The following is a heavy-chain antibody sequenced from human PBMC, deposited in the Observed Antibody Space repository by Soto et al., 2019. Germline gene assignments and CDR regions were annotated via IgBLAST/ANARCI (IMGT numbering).Heavy chain of an antibody. V-gene: IGHV3-30*18. CDR2: ISYDGSNK. CDR1: GFTFSSYG. CDR3: AKSFDGRFLEWLLPPPYYYYGMDV. D-gene: IGHD3-3*01. Sequence: PGGSLRLSCAASGFTFSSYGMHWVRQAPGKGLEWVAVISYDGSNKYYADSVKGRFTISRDNSKNTLYLQMNSLRAEDTAVYYCAKSFDGRFLEWLLPPPYYYYGMDVWGQGTTVTVSS. J-gene: IGHJ6*02.